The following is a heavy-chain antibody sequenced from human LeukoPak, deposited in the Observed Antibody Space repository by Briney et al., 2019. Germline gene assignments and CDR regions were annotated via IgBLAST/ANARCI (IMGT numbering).Heavy chain of an antibody. D-gene: IGHD6-19*01. CDR2: IYSGGST. J-gene: IGHJ4*02. Sequence: GGSLRPSCAASGFTVSSNYMSWVRQAPGKGLEWVSVIYSGGSTYYADSVKGRFTISRDNSKNTLYLQMNSLRAEDTAVYYCARSGIAVAGIYFDYWGQGTLVTVSS. V-gene: IGHV3-66*01. CDR1: GFTVSSNY. CDR3: ARSGIAVAGIYFDY.